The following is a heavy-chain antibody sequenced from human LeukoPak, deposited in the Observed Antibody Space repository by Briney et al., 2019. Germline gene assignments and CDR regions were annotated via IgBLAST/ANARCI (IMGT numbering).Heavy chain of an antibody. J-gene: IGHJ6*03. CDR2: ISGSGDST. CDR1: GFTFSSYG. D-gene: IGHD6-19*01. CDR3: AKGPGSGWYLVRYYYYMDV. Sequence: GGSLRLSCAASGFTFSSYGMSWVRQAPGKGLEWVSGISGSGDSTYYADSVKGRFTISRDNSKNTLYLQMNSLRAEDTAVYYCAKGPGSGWYLVRYYYYMDVWGKGTTVTVSS. V-gene: IGHV3-23*01.